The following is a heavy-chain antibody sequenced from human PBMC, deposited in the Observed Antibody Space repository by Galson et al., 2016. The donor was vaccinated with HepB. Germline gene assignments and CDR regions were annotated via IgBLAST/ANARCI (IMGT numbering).Heavy chain of an antibody. D-gene: IGHD2-21*01. J-gene: IGHJ6*03. CDR1: GYTFTNYT. CDR2: INAGNGNT. Sequence: SVKVSCKASGYTFTNYTIHWVRQAPGQRLEWMGWINAGNGNTKYSQKFQGTVTITRDTSASTAYMELSSLRSEDTAVYYCARVAGVDYYHYYMDVWGKGTTVTVSS. CDR3: ARVAGVDYYHYYMDV. V-gene: IGHV1-3*01.